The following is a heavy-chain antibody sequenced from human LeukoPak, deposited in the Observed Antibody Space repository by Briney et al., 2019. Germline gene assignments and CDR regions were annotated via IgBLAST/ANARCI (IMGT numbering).Heavy chain of an antibody. CDR1: GGSISSGDYY. D-gene: IGHD5-18*01. Sequence: SETLSLTCTVSGGSISSGDYYWSWIRQPPGKGLVWIGYIYYSGSTYYNPSLKSRVTISVDTSKNQFSLKLSSVTAADTAVYYCASSYTATILDYWGQGTLVTVSS. V-gene: IGHV4-30-4*01. CDR2: IYYSGST. CDR3: ASSYTATILDY. J-gene: IGHJ4*02.